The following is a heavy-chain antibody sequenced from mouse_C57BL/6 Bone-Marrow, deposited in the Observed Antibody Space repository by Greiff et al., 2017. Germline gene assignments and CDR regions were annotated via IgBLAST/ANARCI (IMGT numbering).Heavy chain of an antibody. V-gene: IGHV1-55*01. CDR1: GYTFTSCW. CDR2: IYPGSGST. Sequence: VQLQQPGAELVKPGASGKMSCKASGYTFTSCWITWVKQRPGQGLGWIGDIYPGSGSTNYNEKFKSKATLTVHTSSRTAYMQLSSLTSEDSAVYFCAREDSSCYLYYAIDYWGQGTSVTVAS. CDR3: AREDSSCYLYYAIDY. D-gene: IGHD3-2*02. J-gene: IGHJ4*01.